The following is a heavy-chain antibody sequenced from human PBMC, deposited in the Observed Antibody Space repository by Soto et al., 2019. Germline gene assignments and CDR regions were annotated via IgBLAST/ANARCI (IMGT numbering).Heavy chain of an antibody. CDR1: GYTLTELS. J-gene: IGHJ3*01. V-gene: IGHV1-24*01. D-gene: IGHD5-18*01. CDR3: ATSLNFVGYSYGYSLGAFDL. Sequence: QVQLVQSGAEVKKPGASVKVSCKVSGYTLTELSMHWVRQAPGKGLEWMGGFDPEDGETIYAQKFQGRVTMTEDTSTDTAYMELSSLRSEDTAVYYCATSLNFVGYSYGYSLGAFDLWGQGTMVTVSS. CDR2: FDPEDGET.